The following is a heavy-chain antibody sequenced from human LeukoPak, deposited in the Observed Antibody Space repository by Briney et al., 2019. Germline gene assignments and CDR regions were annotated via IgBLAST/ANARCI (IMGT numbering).Heavy chain of an antibody. J-gene: IGHJ4*02. D-gene: IGHD6-13*01. V-gene: IGHV4-31*03. Sequence: SETLSLTCTVSGGSISSGGYYWSWIRQHPGKGLEWIGYIYYSGSTYYNPSLKSRVTISVDTSKNQFSLKLSSVTAADTAFYYCARLMAAGMMDYWGQGTLVTVSS. CDR3: ARLMAAGMMDY. CDR2: IYYSGST. CDR1: GGSISSGGYY.